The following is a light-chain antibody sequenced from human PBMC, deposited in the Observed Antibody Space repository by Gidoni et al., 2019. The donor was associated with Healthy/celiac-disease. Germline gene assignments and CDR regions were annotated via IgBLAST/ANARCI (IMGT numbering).Light chain of an antibody. CDR2: KVA. Sequence: DVVMTQSPLSLPVTIGQPASISCRSSQSLGYSDGNTYLNWFQQRPGQSPRRLIYKVANRDSGVPDRFSGSGSGTDFTLKISRVEPEDVGVYYCMQGTHWPPFTFGQGTRLESK. CDR3: MQGTHWPPFT. J-gene: IGKJ5*01. V-gene: IGKV2-30*01. CDR1: QSLGYSDGNTY.